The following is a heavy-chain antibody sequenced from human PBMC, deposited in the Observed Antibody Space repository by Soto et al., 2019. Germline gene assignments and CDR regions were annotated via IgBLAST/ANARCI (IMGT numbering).Heavy chain of an antibody. CDR1: GGSFSGYY. CDR2: INHSGST. CDR3: ARGGGSSWPNWFDP. D-gene: IGHD6-13*01. J-gene: IGHJ5*02. Sequence: SETLSLTCAVYGGSFSGYYWSWIRQPPGKGLEWIGEINHSGSTNYNPSLKSRVTISVDTSKNQFSLKLSSVTAADTAVYYCARGGGSSWPNWFDPWGQGTLVTVSS. V-gene: IGHV4-34*01.